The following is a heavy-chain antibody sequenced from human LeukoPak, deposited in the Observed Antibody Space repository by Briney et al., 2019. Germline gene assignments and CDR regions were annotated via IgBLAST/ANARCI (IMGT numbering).Heavy chain of an antibody. Sequence: SVKVSCKASGGTFSSYAISWVRQAPGQGLEWMGGIIPIFGTANYAQKFQGRVTITADESTSTAYMGLSSLRSEDTAVYYCARDPPHRSVERRPAGDDAFDIWGQGTMVTVSS. CDR1: GGTFSSYA. V-gene: IGHV1-69*13. CDR3: ARDPPHRSVERRPAGDDAFDI. J-gene: IGHJ3*02. CDR2: IIPIFGTA. D-gene: IGHD3-10*01.